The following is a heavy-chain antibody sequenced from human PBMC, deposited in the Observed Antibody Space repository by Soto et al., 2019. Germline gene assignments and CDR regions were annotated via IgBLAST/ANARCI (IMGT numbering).Heavy chain of an antibody. Sequence: QVQLVQSGAEVKKPGSSVKVSRKASGGTFSSYAISWVRQAPGQGLEWMGGIIPIFGTANYAQKFQGRVTITADKSTSTAYMELSSLRSEDTAVYYCARGLAARPRYYYYGMDVWGQGTTVTVSS. D-gene: IGHD6-6*01. CDR3: ARGLAARPRYYYYGMDV. V-gene: IGHV1-69*06. CDR1: GGTFSSYA. J-gene: IGHJ6*02. CDR2: IIPIFGTA.